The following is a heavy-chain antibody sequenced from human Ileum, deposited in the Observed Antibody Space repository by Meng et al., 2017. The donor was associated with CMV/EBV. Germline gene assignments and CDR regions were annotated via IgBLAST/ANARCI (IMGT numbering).Heavy chain of an antibody. D-gene: IGHD1-26*01. CDR3: AVSVLLSYSALDY. J-gene: IGHJ4*02. V-gene: IGHV4-61*01. CDR1: GDSVSTGTFY. Sequence: GSLRLSCTVSGDSVSTGTFYWSWLRQSPGKGLEWIGYIYYTGSTNYNPSLRSRVNISIDKSKTQFSLNLSSVTAADTAVYYCAVSVLLSYSALDYWGQGILVTVSS. CDR2: IYYTGST.